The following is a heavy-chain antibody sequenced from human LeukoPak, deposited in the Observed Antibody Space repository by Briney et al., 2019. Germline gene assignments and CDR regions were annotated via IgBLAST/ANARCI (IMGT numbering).Heavy chain of an antibody. CDR1: GFTFTNHA. J-gene: IGHJ4*02. CDR3: AKGGKVTGTTWNGKYYYDY. CDR2: IIGSGGGT. D-gene: IGHD1-20*01. Sequence: AGGSLRLSCAASGFTFTNHAMTWVRQAPGKGLEWVSTIIGSGGGTYYADSVKGRFTISRDNSKNTLYLQINSLRAEDTAVYYCAKGGKVTGTTWNGKYYYDYWGQGTLVTVSS. V-gene: IGHV3-23*01.